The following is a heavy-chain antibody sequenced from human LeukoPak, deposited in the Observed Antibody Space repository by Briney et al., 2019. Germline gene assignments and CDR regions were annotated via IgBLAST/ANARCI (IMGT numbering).Heavy chain of an antibody. V-gene: IGHV4-59*01. Sequence: SETLSLTCTVSGGSISSYYWSWIRQPPGKGLEWIGYIYYSGSTNYNPSLKSRVTISVDTSKNQFSLKLSSVTAADTAVYYCARDHQQWLVSGYYYYGMDVWGQGTTVTVS. D-gene: IGHD6-19*01. CDR3: ARDHQQWLVSGYYYYGMDV. CDR2: IYYSGST. J-gene: IGHJ6*02. CDR1: GGSISSYY.